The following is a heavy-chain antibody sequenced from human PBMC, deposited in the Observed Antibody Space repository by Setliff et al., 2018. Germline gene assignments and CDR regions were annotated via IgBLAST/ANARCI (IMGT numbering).Heavy chain of an antibody. D-gene: IGHD3-9*01. Sequence: GASVKVSCKASGYTFTSYYMHWVRQAPGQGLEWMGIINPSGGSTSYAQKFQGRVTMTRNTSISTAYMELSSLTLEDTAVYYCATSPKKVTGSDYYNYYMDVWGKGTTVTVSS. CDR2: INPSGGST. V-gene: IGHV1-46*01. CDR1: GYTFTSYY. J-gene: IGHJ6*03. CDR3: ATSPKKVTGSDYYNYYMDV.